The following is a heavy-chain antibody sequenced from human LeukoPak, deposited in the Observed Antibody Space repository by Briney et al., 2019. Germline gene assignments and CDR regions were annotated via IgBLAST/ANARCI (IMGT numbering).Heavy chain of an antibody. D-gene: IGHD6-19*01. J-gene: IGHJ3*02. CDR2: FNPISGGT. CDR1: GYTFTNFY. CDR3: ARGLQENLAWLTAFSAFDI. Sequence: ASVKVSCKASGYTFTNFYMNWVRQAPGQGLEWMGLFNPISGGTDYPQKFQGRVTMTTDTSTSTAYMELRSLRSDDTAVYYYARGLQENLAWLTAFSAFDIWGQGTMVTVSS. V-gene: IGHV1-46*01.